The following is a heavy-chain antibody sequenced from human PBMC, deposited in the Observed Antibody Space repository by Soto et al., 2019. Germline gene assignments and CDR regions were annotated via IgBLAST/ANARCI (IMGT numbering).Heavy chain of an antibody. J-gene: IGHJ4*02. D-gene: IGHD2-2*03. CDR2: IHKTGNT. Sequence: QVQLQESGPGLVKPSETLSLTCTVSGGSISSPYWSWIRQPPGKGLEWIGHIHKTGNTNYNPSLNSRVTISGDTSKNQFSLNLSSVTAADTAVYYCASGYCSSTSCLDYWGQGTLVTVSS. CDR1: GGSISSPY. CDR3: ASGYCSSTSCLDY. V-gene: IGHV4-59*11.